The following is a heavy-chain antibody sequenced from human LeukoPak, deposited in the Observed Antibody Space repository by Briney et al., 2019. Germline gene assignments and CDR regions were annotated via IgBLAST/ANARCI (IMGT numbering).Heavy chain of an antibody. Sequence: GGSLRLSCAASGFTLSSYSMNWVRQAPGKGLEWVSSISSSSSYIYYADSMKGRFTISRDNAKNSLYLQMNSLRAEDTAVYYCARDPGEGRVPAANYWGQGTLVTVSS. D-gene: IGHD2-2*01. CDR2: ISSSSSYI. V-gene: IGHV3-21*01. CDR3: ARDPGEGRVPAANY. J-gene: IGHJ4*02. CDR1: GFTLSSYS.